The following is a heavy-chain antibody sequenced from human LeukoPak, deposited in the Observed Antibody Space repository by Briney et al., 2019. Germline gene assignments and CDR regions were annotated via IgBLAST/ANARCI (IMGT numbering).Heavy chain of an antibody. CDR2: IWYDGSNK. Sequence: SGGSLRLSCAASGFTFSSYGMHWVRQAPGKGLEWVAVIWYDGSNKYYADSVKGRFTISRDNSKNTLYLQMNSLRAEDTAVYYCARDRDSGSYPWFDPWGQGTLVTVSS. J-gene: IGHJ5*02. CDR3: ARDRDSGSYPWFDP. CDR1: GFTFSSYG. V-gene: IGHV3-33*01. D-gene: IGHD1-26*01.